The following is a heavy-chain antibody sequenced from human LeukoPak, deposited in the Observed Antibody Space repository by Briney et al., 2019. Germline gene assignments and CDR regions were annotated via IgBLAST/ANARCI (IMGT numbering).Heavy chain of an antibody. V-gene: IGHV3-15*07. CDR2: IKTKSEGGTI. CDR3: TTREYSSSWYILDY. CDR1: GFTFTNAW. D-gene: IGHD6-13*01. J-gene: IGHJ4*02. Sequence: GGSLRLSCAASGFTFTNAWMHWVRQAPGKGLEWVGRIKTKSEGGTIDYAAPVRGRFTISRDDSKNTLYLQMNSLKTEDTAMYYCTTREYSSSWYILDYWGQGTLVTVSS.